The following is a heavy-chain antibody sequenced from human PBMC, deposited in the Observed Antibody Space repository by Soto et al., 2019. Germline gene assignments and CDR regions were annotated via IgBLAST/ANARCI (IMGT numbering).Heavy chain of an antibody. J-gene: IGHJ4*02. Sequence: GGSLRLSCAASGFTFSSYEMNWVRQAPGKGLEWVSYISSSGSTIYYADSVKGRFTISRDNAKNSLYLQMNSLRAEDTAVYYCAREAKGPSYYYDSSGYYYFDYWGQGTLVTVSS. CDR2: ISSSGSTI. D-gene: IGHD3-22*01. CDR3: AREAKGPSYYYDSSGYYYFDY. V-gene: IGHV3-48*03. CDR1: GFTFSSYE.